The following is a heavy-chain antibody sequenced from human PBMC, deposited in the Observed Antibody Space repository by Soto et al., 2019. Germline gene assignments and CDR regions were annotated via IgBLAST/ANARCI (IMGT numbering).Heavy chain of an antibody. CDR2: ISAYNGNT. D-gene: IGHD2-15*01. J-gene: IGHJ4*02. Sequence: QVQLVQSGAEVKKPGASVKVSCKASGYTFTSYGISWVRQAPGQGLEWMGWISAYNGNTNYAQKLQGRVTMTTDTXXXXXXXXXXXXXXXXTAVYYCARGDCSGGSCSWGDWGQGTLVTVSS. CDR3: ARGDCSGGSCSWGD. CDR1: GYTFTSYG. V-gene: IGHV1-18*01.